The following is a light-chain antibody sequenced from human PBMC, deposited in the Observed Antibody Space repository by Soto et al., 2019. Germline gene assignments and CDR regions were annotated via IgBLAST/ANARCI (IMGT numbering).Light chain of an antibody. CDR1: QSISYY. V-gene: IGKV1-39*01. CDR2: AAS. J-gene: IGKJ4*01. CDR3: QQSYGTPLT. Sequence: DMEMTQSPSSLSASVGDRVTITCRASQSISYYLNWYQHKPGNVPKLLIYAASSLQSGVPTRLSGSGPGPDFTLTIHSLQPEDFATYYCQQSYGTPLTFGGGTKIEIK.